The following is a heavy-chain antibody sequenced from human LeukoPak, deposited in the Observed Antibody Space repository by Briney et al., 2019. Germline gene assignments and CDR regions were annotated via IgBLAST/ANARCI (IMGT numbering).Heavy chain of an antibody. Sequence: SETLSLTCTVSGGSINSYYWSWIRQPPGKGLEWIGYIYHSGSTYYNPSLKSRVTISVDRSKNQFSLKLSSVTAADTAVYYCARESYLYSSSWYDYWGQGTLVTVSS. V-gene: IGHV4-59*12. CDR1: GGSINSYY. D-gene: IGHD6-13*01. CDR2: IYHSGST. J-gene: IGHJ4*02. CDR3: ARESYLYSSSWYDY.